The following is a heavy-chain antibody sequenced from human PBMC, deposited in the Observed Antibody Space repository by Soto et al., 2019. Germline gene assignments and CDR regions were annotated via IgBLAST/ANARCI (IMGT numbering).Heavy chain of an antibody. V-gene: IGHV3-30*18. D-gene: IGHD2-8*01. CDR3: SKDRRGGRAVLDS. CDR2: ISYDGSSK. CDR1: GFSFSNYG. J-gene: IGHJ4*02. Sequence: PGGSLRLSXAASGFSFSNYGMHWVRQAPGKGLEWVAVISYDGSSKYHADSVKGRFTISRDNSKNTLHLQMNSLRAEDTAVYYCSKDRRGGRAVLDSWGQGTPVTVSS.